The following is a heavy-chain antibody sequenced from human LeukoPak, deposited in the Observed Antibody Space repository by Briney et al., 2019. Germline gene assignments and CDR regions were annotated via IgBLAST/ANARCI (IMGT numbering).Heavy chain of an antibody. Sequence: GASVKVSSKASLGTFSRYAISWVRQAPGHEREWMGRIIPILGIANYAQKFQGRVTITADKSKSTAYMELSSVRSEDTGVDYCSRANMYSSSWYGMDVWGQGTRVSV. CDR1: LGTFSRYA. CDR3: SRANMYSSSWYGMDV. D-gene: IGHD6-13*01. CDR2: IIPILGIA. J-gene: IGHJ6*02. V-gene: IGHV1-69*04.